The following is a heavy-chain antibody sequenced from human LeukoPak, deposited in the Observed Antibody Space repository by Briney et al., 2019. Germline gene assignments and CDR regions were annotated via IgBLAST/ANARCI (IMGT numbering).Heavy chain of an antibody. CDR3: ARARRDGYNWGY. V-gene: IGHV4-59*01. CDR1: GGSLSSYY. CDR2: IYYSGST. D-gene: IGHD5-24*01. J-gene: IGHJ4*02. Sequence: SETLSLTCTVTGGSLSSYYWSWLRQPPGKELEWIGYIYYSGSTNYNPSLKSRVTISVDTSKNQFSLKLSSVTAADTAVYYCARARRDGYNWGYWGQGTLVTVSS.